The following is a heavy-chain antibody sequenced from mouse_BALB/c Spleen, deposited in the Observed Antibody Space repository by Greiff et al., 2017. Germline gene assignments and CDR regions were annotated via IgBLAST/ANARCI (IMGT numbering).Heavy chain of an antibody. Sequence: EVQVVESGGGLVKPGGSLKLSCAASGFTFSDYYMYWVRQTPEKRLEWVATISDGGSYTYYPDSVKGRFTISRDNAKNNLYLQMSSLKSEDTAMYYCARDELTGAWFAYWGQGTLVTVSA. CDR2: ISDGGSYT. V-gene: IGHV5-4*02. D-gene: IGHD4-1*01. CDR3: ARDELTGAWFAY. J-gene: IGHJ3*01. CDR1: GFTFSDYY.